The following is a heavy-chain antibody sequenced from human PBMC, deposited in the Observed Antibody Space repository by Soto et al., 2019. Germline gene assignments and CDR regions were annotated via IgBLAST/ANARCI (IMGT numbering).Heavy chain of an antibody. J-gene: IGHJ4*02. Sequence: SETLSLTCAVSGNSISTTNWWSWVRQSPGKGLEWIGEIYHTGRTNYNPSLKSRVTISVDKSRNQFSLRLSSVTAADTAVYYCARDVGYHYDGSPSGQFDFWGQGTLVTVSS. CDR2: IYHTGRT. D-gene: IGHD3-22*01. CDR3: ARDVGYHYDGSPSGQFDF. V-gene: IGHV4-4*02. CDR1: GNSISTTNW.